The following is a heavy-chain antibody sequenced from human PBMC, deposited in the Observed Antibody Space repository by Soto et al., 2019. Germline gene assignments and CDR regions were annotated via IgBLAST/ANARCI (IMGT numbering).Heavy chain of an antibody. CDR2: TNHRGST. J-gene: IGHJ1*01. CDR1: CGSSSDYY. V-gene: IGHV4-34*01. D-gene: IGHD5-18*01. Sequence: PSETLSLTCAVYCGSSSDYYWTWVRQAPGRGLEWIGETNHRGSTYYNPSLKSRVTISVDTSKNQFSLKLTSVTAADTAVYYCARGVFRSFIRQYTGFFYACGQRTAVTVSA. CDR3: ARGVFRSFIRQYTGFFYA.